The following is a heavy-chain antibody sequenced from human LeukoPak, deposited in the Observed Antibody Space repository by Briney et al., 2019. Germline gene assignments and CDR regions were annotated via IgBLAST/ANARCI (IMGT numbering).Heavy chain of an antibody. J-gene: IGHJ3*01. CDR1: GFTLRSNW. D-gene: IGHD3-22*01. Sequence: PGGSLRLSCAASGFTLRSNWMSWVRQAPGKGLEWVSVISVSGRSTYYADSVKGRFTISRDNSKNNLYLQMNSLRAEDTAVYYCAKNHDSNGYHTDDAFDVWGQGTMVTVSS. V-gene: IGHV3-23*01. CDR3: AKNHDSNGYHTDDAFDV. CDR2: ISVSGRST.